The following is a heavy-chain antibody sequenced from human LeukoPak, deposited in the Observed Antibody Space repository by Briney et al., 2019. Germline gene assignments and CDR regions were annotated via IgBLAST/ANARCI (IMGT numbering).Heavy chain of an antibody. CDR2: IYHSGST. CDR3: AREDYYDSSGYPDY. CDR1: SDSISSGGYY. Sequence: SETLSLTCTVSSDSISSGGYYWTWIRQPPGKGLEWIGYIYHSGSTYYNPSLKSRVTISIDRSKNQFSLKLSSVTAADTAVYYCAREDYYDSSGYPDYWGQGTLVTVSS. D-gene: IGHD3-22*01. J-gene: IGHJ4*02. V-gene: IGHV4-30-2*01.